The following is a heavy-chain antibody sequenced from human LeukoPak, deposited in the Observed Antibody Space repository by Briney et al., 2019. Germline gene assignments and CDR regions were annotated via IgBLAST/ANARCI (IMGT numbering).Heavy chain of an antibody. CDR2: ISGSGGST. CDR3: ANYVSGYSGSSLTGYFDY. D-gene: IGHD1-26*01. V-gene: IGHV3-23*01. Sequence: GGSLRLSCAASRFTFSSYAMSWVRQAPGKGLEWVSAISGSGGSTYYADSVRGRFTISRDNSKNTLYLQMNSLRAEDTAVYYCANYVSGYSGSSLTGYFDYWGQGTLVTVSS. J-gene: IGHJ4*02. CDR1: RFTFSSYA.